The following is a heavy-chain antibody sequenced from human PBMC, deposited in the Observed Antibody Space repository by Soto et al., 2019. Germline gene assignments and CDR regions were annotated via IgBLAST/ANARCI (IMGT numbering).Heavy chain of an antibody. CDR2: ISGSGDST. J-gene: IGHJ1*01. CDR3: AKGVPGIAVAGTGYFQH. CDR1: GFNFSSYA. D-gene: IGHD6-19*01. Sequence: PGGALRISSTAAGFNFSSYAISWVRQNTGKGLEWVSGISGSGDSTYYADSVKGRFTISRDNSKNTLYLQMNSLRAEDTAVYYCAKGVPGIAVAGTGYFQHWGQGTLVTVSS. V-gene: IGHV3-23*01.